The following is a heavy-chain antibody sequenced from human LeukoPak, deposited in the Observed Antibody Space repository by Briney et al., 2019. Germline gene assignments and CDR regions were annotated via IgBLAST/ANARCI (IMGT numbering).Heavy chain of an antibody. CDR1: GFTFSNYP. V-gene: IGHV3-30*01. Sequence: PGGSLRLSCAASGFTFSNYPFHWVRQGPGKGLEWVATVSYDGTYKYYADSVKRRFTISRDNSKNTIYLQMNSLRPEDTAVYYCARGGRLCSSASCPPVDPWGQGTLVTVSS. CDR2: VSYDGTYK. J-gene: IGHJ5*02. CDR3: ARGGRLCSSASCPPVDP. D-gene: IGHD2-2*01.